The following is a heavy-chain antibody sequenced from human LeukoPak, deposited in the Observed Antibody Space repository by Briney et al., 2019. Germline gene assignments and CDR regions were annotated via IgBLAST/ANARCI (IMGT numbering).Heavy chain of an antibody. Sequence: PSETLSLTCAVSGGSISSGGYSWSWIRQPPGEGLEWIGYIYHSGSTYYNPSLKSRVTISVDRSKNQFSLKLSSVTAADTAVYYCARAYRSAPNVYCSSTSCPWYFDLWGRGTLVTVSS. CDR1: GGSISSGGYS. D-gene: IGHD2-2*01. V-gene: IGHV4-30-2*01. CDR3: ARAYRSAPNVYCSSTSCPWYFDL. J-gene: IGHJ2*01. CDR2: IYHSGST.